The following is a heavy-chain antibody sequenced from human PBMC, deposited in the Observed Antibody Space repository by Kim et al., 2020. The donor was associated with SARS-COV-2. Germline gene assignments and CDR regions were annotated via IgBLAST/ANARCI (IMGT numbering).Heavy chain of an antibody. D-gene: IGHD3-10*01. J-gene: IGHJ4*02. Sequence: RYSPSFRGQVTISADKSISTAYLQWSSLKASDTAMYYCARQYGSGRTFDYWGQGTLVTVSS. V-gene: IGHV5-51*01. CDR3: ARQYGSGRTFDY.